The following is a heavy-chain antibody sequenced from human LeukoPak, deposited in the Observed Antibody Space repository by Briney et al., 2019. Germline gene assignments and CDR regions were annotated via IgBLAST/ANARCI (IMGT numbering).Heavy chain of an antibody. CDR3: AKDRRYYGSGSYYNWEDWFDP. V-gene: IGHV3-23*01. CDR2: ISGSGGST. J-gene: IGHJ5*02. D-gene: IGHD3-10*01. CDR1: GFTFSDHY. Sequence: GGSLRLSCEAFGFTFSDHYMDWVRQAPGKGLEWVSAISGSGGSTYYADSVKGRFTISRDNSKNTLYLQMNSLRAEDTAVYYCAKDRRYYGSGSYYNWEDWFDPWGQGTLVTVSS.